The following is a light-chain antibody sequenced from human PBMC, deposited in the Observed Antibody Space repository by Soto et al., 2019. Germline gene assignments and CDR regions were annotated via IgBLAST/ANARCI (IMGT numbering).Light chain of an antibody. J-gene: IGLJ2*01. Sequence: QSALTQPASVSGSPGQSITISCTGTSSDVGSYEYVSWYQQQPGKVPKLVIYDVSNRPSGVSNRFSGSKSGNTASLTISGLQADDEADYYCSSYIGNLQLEFGGGTKLTVL. V-gene: IGLV2-14*03. CDR2: DVS. CDR1: SSDVGSYEY. CDR3: SSYIGNLQLE.